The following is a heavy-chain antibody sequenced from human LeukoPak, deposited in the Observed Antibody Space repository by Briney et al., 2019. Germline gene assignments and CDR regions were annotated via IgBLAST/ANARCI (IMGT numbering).Heavy chain of an antibody. CDR1: GYTFTSYG. V-gene: IGHV1-18*01. CDR2: ISAYNGNT. J-gene: IGHJ3*02. CDR3: ARSSYYDILTGYAFDI. Sequence: GASVKVSCKASGYTFTSYGISWVRQAPGQGLEWMGWISAYNGNTNYAQKLQGRVTMTTDTSTSTAYMELRSLRYDDTAVYYCARSSYYDILTGYAFDIWGQGTMVTASS. D-gene: IGHD3-9*01.